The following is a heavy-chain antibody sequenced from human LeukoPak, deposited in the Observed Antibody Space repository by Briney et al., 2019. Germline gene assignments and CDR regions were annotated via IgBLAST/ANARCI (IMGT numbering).Heavy chain of an antibody. CDR1: GFTFSSYG. CDR2: IRYDGSNK. J-gene: IGHJ4*02. Sequence: PGGSLRLSCTASGFTFSSYGIYWVRQAPGKGLQWVAFIRYDGSNKYYADSVKGRFTISRDNSKNTLYLQMNSLRAEDTAVYYCAKMDATPGYCSGGSCYHGDYWGQGTLVTVSS. V-gene: IGHV3-30*02. D-gene: IGHD2-15*01. CDR3: AKMDATPGYCSGGSCYHGDY.